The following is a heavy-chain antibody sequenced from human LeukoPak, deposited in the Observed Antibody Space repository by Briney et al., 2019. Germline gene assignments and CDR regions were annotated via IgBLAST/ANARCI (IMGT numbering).Heavy chain of an antibody. CDR2: SCYSGST. CDR1: GGSISSSSYC. CDR3: ARRRRYDYVWGSHDY. D-gene: IGHD3-16*01. Sequence: SETLSLTCTVSGGSISSSSYCWGWIGQPPGQGLEWIGSSCYSGSTYYNPSLKSRVTISVDTSKNQFSLKLSSVTAADTDVYYCARRRRYDYVWGSHDYWGQGTLVTVSS. V-gene: IGHV4-39*01. J-gene: IGHJ4*02.